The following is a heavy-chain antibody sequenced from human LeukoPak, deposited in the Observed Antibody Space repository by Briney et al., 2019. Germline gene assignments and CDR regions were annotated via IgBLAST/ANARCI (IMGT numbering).Heavy chain of an antibody. CDR1: GGSISSYY. CDR2: IYYSGST. Sequence: SETLSLTCTVSGGSISSYYWSWIRQPPGKGLEWIGYIYYSGSTNYNPSLKSRVTISVDTSKNQFSLKLSSVTAADTAVYYCARGWYSSGWYGGMDVWGKGTTVTVSS. D-gene: IGHD6-13*01. CDR3: ARGWYSSGWYGGMDV. V-gene: IGHV4-59*01. J-gene: IGHJ6*04.